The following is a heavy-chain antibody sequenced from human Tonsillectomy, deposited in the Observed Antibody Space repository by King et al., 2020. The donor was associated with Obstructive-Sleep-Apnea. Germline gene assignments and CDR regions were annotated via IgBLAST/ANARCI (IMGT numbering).Heavy chain of an antibody. D-gene: IGHD3-9*01. Sequence: VQLQESGPGLVKPSETLSLTCTVSGGSISSYYWSWIRQPPGKGLEWIGYIYYSGSTNYNPSLKSRVTISVDTSKNQFSLKLSSVTAADTAVYYCARFRQEYYDILTGYYTSAFDIWGQGTMVTVSS. CDR3: ARFRQEYYDILTGYYTSAFDI. CDR2: IYYSGST. CDR1: GGSISSYY. V-gene: IGHV4-59*01. J-gene: IGHJ3*02.